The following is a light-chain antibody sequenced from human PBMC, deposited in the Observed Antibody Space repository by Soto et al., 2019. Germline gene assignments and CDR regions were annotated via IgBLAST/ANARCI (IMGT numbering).Light chain of an antibody. CDR3: QQYYSYPFT. J-gene: IGKJ3*01. CDR2: AAS. CDR1: QGISSY. V-gene: IGKV1-8*01. Sequence: AIRMTQSPSSFSASTGDRVTITCRASQGISSYLAWYQQKPGKAPKLLIYAASTLQSRVPSRFSGSGSGTDFTLTISCLQSEYFATYYCQQYYSYPFTFGPGTKVDIK.